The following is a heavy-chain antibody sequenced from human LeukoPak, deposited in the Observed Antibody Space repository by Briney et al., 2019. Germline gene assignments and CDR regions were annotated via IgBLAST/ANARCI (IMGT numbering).Heavy chain of an antibody. CDR2: MNPNSGNT. V-gene: IGHV1-8*01. D-gene: IGHD1-26*01. CDR1: GYTFTSYD. CDR3: ARGGSGSYQNDY. Sequence: ASVKVSCKASGYTFTSYDINWVRQATGQGLEWMGWMNPNSGNTGYAQKFQGRVTMTRNTSISTAYMGLSSLRSEDTAVYYCARGGSGSYQNDYWGQGTLVTVSP. J-gene: IGHJ4*02.